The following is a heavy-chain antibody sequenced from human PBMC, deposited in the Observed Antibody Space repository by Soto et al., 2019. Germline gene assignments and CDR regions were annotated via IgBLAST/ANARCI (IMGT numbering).Heavy chain of an antibody. CDR3: ARDRIWSVLWFGELSYGMDV. J-gene: IGHJ6*02. V-gene: IGHV1-2*04. D-gene: IGHD3-10*01. Sequence: ASVKVSCTASGYTFTGYYMDWVRQAPGQGLEWMGWINPNSGGTNYAQKFQGWVTMTRDTSISTAYMELSRLRSDDTAVYYCARDRIWSVLWFGELSYGMDVWGQGTTVTVSS. CDR1: GYTFTGYY. CDR2: INPNSGGT.